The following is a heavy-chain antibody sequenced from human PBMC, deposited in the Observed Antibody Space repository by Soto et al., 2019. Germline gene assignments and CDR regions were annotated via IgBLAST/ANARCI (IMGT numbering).Heavy chain of an antibody. Sequence: GGTLRLCCAASGFTFSSYSMNWVRQAPGKGLEWVSSISSSSSYIYYADSVKGRFTISRDNAKNSLYLQMNSLRAEDTAVYYCARDSFGGDYVWGSYRSAYYYYGMDVWGQGTTVTVSS. CDR2: ISSSSSYI. V-gene: IGHV3-21*01. CDR3: ARDSFGGDYVWGSYRSAYYYYGMDV. J-gene: IGHJ6*02. CDR1: GFTFSSYS. D-gene: IGHD3-16*02.